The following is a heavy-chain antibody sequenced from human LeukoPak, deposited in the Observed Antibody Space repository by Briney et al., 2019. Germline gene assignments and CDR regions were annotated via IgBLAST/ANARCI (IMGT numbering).Heavy chain of an antibody. CDR1: GFTFSSYG. CDR3: AKDYGLYYDSSGFDY. Sequence: GGSLRLSRAASGFTFSSYGMHWVRQAPGKGLEWVALIWYDGTNKYYADSVKGRFTISRDNSENTLYLQMNSLRAEDTAVYYCAKDYGLYYDSSGFDYWGQGTLVTVSS. J-gene: IGHJ4*02. D-gene: IGHD3-22*01. V-gene: IGHV3-33*06. CDR2: IWYDGTNK.